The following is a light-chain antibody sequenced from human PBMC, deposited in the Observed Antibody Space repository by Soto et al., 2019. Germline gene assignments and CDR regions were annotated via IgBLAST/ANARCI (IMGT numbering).Light chain of an antibody. CDR3: QQYNSYSQT. Sequence: DIQMTQSPSTLSASVGDRVTITCRASQSINSWLAWYQQKPGKAPKLLIYDVSSLESGVPSRFSGSGSGTEFTLTISSLQPDDFATYYCQQYNSYSQTFGQGTKVEIK. V-gene: IGKV1-5*01. J-gene: IGKJ1*01. CDR2: DVS. CDR1: QSINSW.